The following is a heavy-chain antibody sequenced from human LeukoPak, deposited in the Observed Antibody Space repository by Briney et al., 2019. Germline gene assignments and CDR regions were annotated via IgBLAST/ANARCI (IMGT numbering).Heavy chain of an antibody. V-gene: IGHV1-46*01. CDR1: GYTFTGYY. CDR3: ARDPGGYCSSTSCYVATYYYYYMDV. J-gene: IGHJ6*03. D-gene: IGHD2-2*01. Sequence: GASVKVSCKASGYTFTGYYMHWVRQAPGQGLEWMGIINPSGGSTSYAQKFQGRVTMTRDMSTSTVYMELSSLRSEDTAVYYCARDPGGYCSSTSCYVATYYYYYMDVWGKGTTVTVSS. CDR2: INPSGGST.